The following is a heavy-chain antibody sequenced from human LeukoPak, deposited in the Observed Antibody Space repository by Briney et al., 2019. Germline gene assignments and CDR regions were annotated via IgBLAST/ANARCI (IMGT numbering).Heavy chain of an antibody. J-gene: IGHJ1*01. CDR3: ARDRIAVAGMGAFQH. D-gene: IGHD6-19*01. CDR1: RFTFSTYA. CDR2: ISNDGTNE. Sequence: GGSLRLSCAASRFTFSTYAMHWVRQAPGKGLEWVAGISNDGTNEDRADSVKGRFTISRDNSKNTLYLQMNSLRAEDTAIYYCARDRIAVAGMGAFQHWGQGTLVTVSS. V-gene: IGHV3-30-3*01.